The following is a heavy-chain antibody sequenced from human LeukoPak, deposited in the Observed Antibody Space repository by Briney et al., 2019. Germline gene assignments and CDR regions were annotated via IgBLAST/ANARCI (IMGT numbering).Heavy chain of an antibody. CDR1: GRSISSSSYY. J-gene: IGHJ4*01. V-gene: IGHV4-39*01. CDR2: IYYSGTP. D-gene: IGHD5-12*01. Sequence: SETLSLPCTVSGRSISSSSYYGRRVRQPPGKGVDRIGNIYYSGTPYYNPSLKSRVTISVDTSKNQSSLKMRSVTAADTAVYYCARVLRSGTYYFDYWGPGTMVTASS. CDR3: ARVLRSGTYYFDY.